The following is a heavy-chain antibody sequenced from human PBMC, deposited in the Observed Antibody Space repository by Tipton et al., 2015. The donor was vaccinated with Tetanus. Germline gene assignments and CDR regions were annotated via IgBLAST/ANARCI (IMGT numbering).Heavy chain of an antibody. CDR1: GFTFRTYA. V-gene: IGHV3-21*06. J-gene: IGHJ4*02. D-gene: IGHD3-22*01. CDR2: IDSPSSHI. Sequence: SLRLSCAASGFTFRTYAMNWVRQAPGKGLEWVSSIDSPSSHITYADSVKGRFTISRDNDKSSLYLQMSSLRAEDTAVYYCARDRHSYESSGYYLFDNWGQGTLVTVSA. CDR3: ARDRHSYESSGYYLFDN.